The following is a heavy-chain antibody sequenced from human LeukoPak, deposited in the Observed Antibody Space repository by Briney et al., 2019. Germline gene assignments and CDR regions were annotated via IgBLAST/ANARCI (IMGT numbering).Heavy chain of an antibody. D-gene: IGHD3-10*01. V-gene: IGHV3-48*03. CDR1: GFTFSSYE. CDR3: ARGADVLLWFGESPWGYTYDY. CDR2: ISSSGSTI. Sequence: GSLRLSCAASGFTFSSYEMNWVRQAPGKGLEWVSYISSSGSTIYYADSVKGRFTISRDNAKNSLYLQTNSLRAEDTAVYYCARGADVLLWFGESPWGYTYDYWGQGTLVTVSS. J-gene: IGHJ4*02.